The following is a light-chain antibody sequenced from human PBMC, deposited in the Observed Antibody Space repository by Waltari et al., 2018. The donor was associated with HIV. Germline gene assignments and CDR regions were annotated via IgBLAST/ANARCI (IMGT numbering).Light chain of an antibody. V-gene: IGLV1-40*01. Sequence: QSVLTQPPSVSGAPGQRVTISCTGNSSKIGAGYDVHWYQQLPGTAPKHLILGRSNRPAGVPDRFSGSKSGPSASLAITGLQAEDEADYYCQSYDSSLSDVVFGGGTKLTVL. CDR2: GRS. J-gene: IGLJ2*01. CDR1: SSKIGAGYD. CDR3: QSYDSSLSDVV.